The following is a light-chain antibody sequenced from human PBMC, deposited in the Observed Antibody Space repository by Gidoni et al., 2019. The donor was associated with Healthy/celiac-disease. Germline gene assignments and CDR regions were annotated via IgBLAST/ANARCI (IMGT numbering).Light chain of an antibody. CDR1: QGISSY. CDR3: QQLNSYPPYT. V-gene: IGKV1-9*01. Sequence: DIQLTQSPSFLSASVGDRVTITCRASQGISSYLAWYQQKPGKPPKLLIYAASTLQSGVPSRLSGSGSGTEFTLTISSLQPEDFATYYCQQLNSYPPYTFGQGTKLEIK. J-gene: IGKJ2*01. CDR2: AAS.